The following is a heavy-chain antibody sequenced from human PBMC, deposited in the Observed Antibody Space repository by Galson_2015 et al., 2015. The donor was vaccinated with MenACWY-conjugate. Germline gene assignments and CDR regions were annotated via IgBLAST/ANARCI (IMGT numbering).Heavy chain of an antibody. V-gene: IGHV2-70*11. Sequence: PALVKPTQTLTLTCTFSGFSLSTSGMCVSWIRQPPGKALEWLARIDWDDDKYYSTSLKTRLTISKDTSKNQVVLTMTKMDPVDTATYYCGRQTRSSAGVDYWGQGTLVTVSS. CDR1: GFSLSTSGMC. J-gene: IGHJ4*02. D-gene: IGHD6-13*01. CDR2: IDWDDDK. CDR3: GRQTRSSAGVDY.